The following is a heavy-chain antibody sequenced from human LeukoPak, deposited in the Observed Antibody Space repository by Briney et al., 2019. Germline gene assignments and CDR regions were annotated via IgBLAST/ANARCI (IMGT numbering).Heavy chain of an antibody. CDR3: ARGLIGIAAAGTGYYFDY. J-gene: IGHJ4*02. CDR1: GGSISSGSYY. D-gene: IGHD6-13*01. V-gene: IGHV4-61*02. Sequence: SETLSLTCTVSGGSISSGSYYWSWIRQPAGKGLEWIGRIYTSGSTNYNPSLKSRVTISVDTSKNQFSLKLSSVTAADTAVYYCARGLIGIAAAGTGYYFDYWGQGTLVTVSS. CDR2: IYTSGST.